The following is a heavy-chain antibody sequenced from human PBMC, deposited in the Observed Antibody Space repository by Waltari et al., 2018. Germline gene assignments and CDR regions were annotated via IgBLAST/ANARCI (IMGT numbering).Heavy chain of an antibody. D-gene: IGHD6-19*01. CDR1: GYTFTSYA. V-gene: IGHV1-3*01. J-gene: IGHJ4*02. Sequence: QVQLVQSGAEVKKPGASVKVSCKASGYTFTSYAMHWVRQAPGQRLEWMGWINAGNGNTKYSQRFQGRVTITRDTSASTAYIELSSLRSEDTAVYYCARDGDISSSGWGYWGQGTLVTVSS. CDR3: ARDGDISSSGWGY. CDR2: INAGNGNT.